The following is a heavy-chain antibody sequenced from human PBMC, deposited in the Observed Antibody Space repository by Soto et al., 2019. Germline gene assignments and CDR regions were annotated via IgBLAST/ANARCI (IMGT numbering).Heavy chain of an antibody. CDR3: ARDHWDCSGGGCNPHQLNFFAMDV. CDR2: ISFDGNNK. V-gene: IGHV3-30*03. J-gene: IGHJ6*02. CDR1: GFTFNDYA. D-gene: IGHD2-15*01. Sequence: QVHLVESGGGGVQPGRSKRLSCVVSGFTFNDYAIHWVRQAPGKGLEWVAVISFDGNNKFYADSVKGRFTISRDRSKTTAYLQMNNLRAEDTAVYYCARDHWDCSGGGCNPHQLNFFAMDVLGQGTTVTFSS.